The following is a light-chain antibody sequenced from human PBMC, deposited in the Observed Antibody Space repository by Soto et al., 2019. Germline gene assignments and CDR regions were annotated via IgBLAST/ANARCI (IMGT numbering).Light chain of an antibody. V-gene: IGLV1-40*01. J-gene: IGLJ3*02. Sequence: QSVLTQTPSVSGAPGQRVTISCTGRSSNIGAGYDVHWYQHLPGTAPKLLIYGNRNRPSGVPERFSGSKSGTSASLAITGLQAEDEADYYCQAYDYSLTASVFGGGTKLTVL. CDR3: QAYDYSLTASV. CDR2: GNR. CDR1: SSNIGAGYD.